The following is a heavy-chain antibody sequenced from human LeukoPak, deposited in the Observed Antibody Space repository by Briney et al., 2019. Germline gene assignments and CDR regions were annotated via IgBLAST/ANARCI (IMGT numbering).Heavy chain of an antibody. CDR1: GYTFTSYA. D-gene: IGHD5-18*01. V-gene: IGHV1-18*01. CDR3: VRDLGVDTSMIFFDY. J-gene: IGHJ4*02. CDR2: ISAYNGNT. Sequence: ASVKVSCKASGYTFTSYAMHWVRQAPGQGLEWMGWISAYNGNTNYVQKFQGRVTMTTDISTSTAYMELRSLRSDDTAVFYCVRDLGVDTSMIFFDYWGQGTRVTVSS.